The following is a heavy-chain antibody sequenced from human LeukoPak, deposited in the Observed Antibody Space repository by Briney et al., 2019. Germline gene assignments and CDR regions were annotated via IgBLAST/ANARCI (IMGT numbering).Heavy chain of an antibody. V-gene: IGHV3-53*01. CDR2: IYSGGST. D-gene: IGHD6-13*01. J-gene: IGHJ1*01. CDR1: GFTVSSNY. Sequence: HPGGSLRLSCAASGFTVSSNYMSWVRQAPGKGLEWVSVIYSGGSTYYADSVKGRFTISRDNSKNTLYLQMNSLRAEDTAVYYCARDSGSSWYAEYFQHWGQGTLVTVSS. CDR3: ARDSGSSWYAEYFQH.